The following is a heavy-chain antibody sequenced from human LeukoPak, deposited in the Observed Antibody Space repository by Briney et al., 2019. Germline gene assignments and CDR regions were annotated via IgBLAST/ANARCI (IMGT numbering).Heavy chain of an antibody. Sequence: ASVKVSCKASGGTFSSYAISWVRQAPGQGLEWMGGIIPIFGTANYAQKFQGGVTITADESTSTAYMELSSLRSEDTAVYYCARAVAGSYYYYGMDVWGQGTTVTVSS. CDR3: ARAVAGSYYYYGMDV. D-gene: IGHD6-19*01. V-gene: IGHV1-69*01. CDR1: GGTFSSYA. J-gene: IGHJ6*02. CDR2: IIPIFGTA.